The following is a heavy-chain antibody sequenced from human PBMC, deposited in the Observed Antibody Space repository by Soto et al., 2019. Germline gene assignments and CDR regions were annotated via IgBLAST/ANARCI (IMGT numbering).Heavy chain of an antibody. J-gene: IGHJ6*02. Sequence: QVQLVQSGAEVKKPGSSVKVSCKASGGTFGSYAITWVRRAPGQGLEWLGGIIPILNSPAYAQKFQARVVITADEITNTAYMELHSLRFDDTAVYYCAREATYCTSATCPKFYDMDVWGQGTTVTVAS. D-gene: IGHD2-2*01. CDR3: AREATYCTSATCPKFYDMDV. CDR2: IIPILNSP. CDR1: GGTFGSYA. V-gene: IGHV1-69*01.